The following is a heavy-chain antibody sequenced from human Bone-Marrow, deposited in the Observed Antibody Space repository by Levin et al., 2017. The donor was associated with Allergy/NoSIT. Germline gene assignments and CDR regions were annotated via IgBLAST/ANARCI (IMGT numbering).Heavy chain of an antibody. CDR2: ISGGGSSI. D-gene: IGHD1-26*01. CDR1: GFTFNSYG. J-gene: IGHJ6*03. CDR3: VKDQSYTHYMDV. V-gene: IGHV3-23*01. Sequence: GGSLRLSFAASGFTFNSYGMSWVRQAPGKGLEWVSVISGGGSSIHYADSVKGRFTISRDNSKNTLYLQMNSLRAEDMAIYYCVKDQSYTHYMDVWGKGTTVTVSS.